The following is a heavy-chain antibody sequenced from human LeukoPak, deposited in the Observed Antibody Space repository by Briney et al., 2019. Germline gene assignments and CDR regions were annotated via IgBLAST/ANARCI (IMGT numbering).Heavy chain of an antibody. CDR1: GFTFSSYE. D-gene: IGHD5-24*01. V-gene: IGHV3-48*03. CDR3: ASWEMATTTGFDY. Sequence: GGSLRLSCAASGFTFSSYEMNWVRQAPGKGLEWVSYISSSGSTIYYADSVKGRFTISRDNVKNSLYLQMNSLRAEDTAVYYCASWEMATTTGFDYWGQGTLVTVSS. CDR2: ISSSGSTI. J-gene: IGHJ4*02.